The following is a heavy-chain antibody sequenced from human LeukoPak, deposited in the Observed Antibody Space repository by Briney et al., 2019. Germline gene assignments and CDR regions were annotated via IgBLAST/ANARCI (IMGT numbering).Heavy chain of an antibody. CDR3: ARDFSPLSGSLYYGMDV. D-gene: IGHD1-26*01. V-gene: IGHV1-18*01. J-gene: IGHJ6*02. Sequence: ASVKVSCKASGYTFTSYGISWVRQAPGQGLEWMGWISAYNGNTNYAQKLQGRVTMTTDTSTSTAYMELRSLRSDDTAVYYCARDFSPLSGSLYYGMDVWGQGTTVTVSS. CDR1: GYTFTSYG. CDR2: ISAYNGNT.